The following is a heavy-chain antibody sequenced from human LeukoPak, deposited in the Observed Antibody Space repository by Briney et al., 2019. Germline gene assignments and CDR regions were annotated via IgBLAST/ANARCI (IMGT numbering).Heavy chain of an antibody. D-gene: IGHD4-11*01. Sequence: GASVKVSCKASEGTFSSYAIRWVRQAPGQGLEWMGGIIPIFGTANYAQKFQGRVTITADESTSTAYMELSSLRSEDTAVYYCARVTVTTGYYYYYYKDAWGQGTTVTVSS. J-gene: IGHJ6*03. V-gene: IGHV1-69*13. CDR3: ARVTVTTGYYYYYYKDA. CDR1: EGTFSSYA. CDR2: IIPIFGTA.